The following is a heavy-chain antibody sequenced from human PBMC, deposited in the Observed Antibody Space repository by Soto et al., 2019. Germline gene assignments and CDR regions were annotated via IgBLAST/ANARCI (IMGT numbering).Heavy chain of an antibody. V-gene: IGHV3-23*01. CDR3: VKGSRSTSWLVRDYYYGMDV. CDR1: GFTFSTYA. Sequence: GGSLRLSCTASGFTFSTYAMYWVRQAPGKGLEWVSAISGTGGSTYDADSVKGRFTISRDNSKNTLYLQMNSLRAEDTAVYYCVKGSRSTSWLVRDYYYGMDVWGQGTAVTVSS. J-gene: IGHJ6*02. CDR2: ISGTGGST. D-gene: IGHD2-2*01.